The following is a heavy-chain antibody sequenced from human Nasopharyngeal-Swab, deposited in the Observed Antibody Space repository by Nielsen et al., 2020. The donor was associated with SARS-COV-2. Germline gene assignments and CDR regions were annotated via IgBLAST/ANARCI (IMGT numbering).Heavy chain of an antibody. CDR1: GGSFSGYY. CDR2: INHSGST. D-gene: IGHD3-10*01. Sequence: SETLSLTCAVYGGSFSGYYWSWIRQPPGKGLEWTGEINHSGSTNYNPSLKSRVTISVDTSKNQFSLKLSSVTAADTAVYYCARVDTMVRGVIRKGYYYGMDVWGQGTTVTVSS. CDR3: ARVDTMVRGVIRKGYYYGMDV. V-gene: IGHV4-34*01. J-gene: IGHJ6*02.